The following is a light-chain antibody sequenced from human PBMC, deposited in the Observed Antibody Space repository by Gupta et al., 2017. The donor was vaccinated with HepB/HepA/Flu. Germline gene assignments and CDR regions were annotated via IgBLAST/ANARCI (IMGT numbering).Light chain of an antibody. CDR2: RNN. CDR3: AAWDDSLNGRVV. Sequence: QSVLTQPPSASGTPGQRVTISCSGSRSNIGSNYVYWYQQLPGTAPKLLIYRNNQRPSGVPDRFSGSKSGTSASLAISGRRSEDEAHYYCAAWDDSLNGRVVFGGGTNLTVL. CDR1: RSNIGSNY. J-gene: IGLJ2*01. V-gene: IGLV1-47*01.